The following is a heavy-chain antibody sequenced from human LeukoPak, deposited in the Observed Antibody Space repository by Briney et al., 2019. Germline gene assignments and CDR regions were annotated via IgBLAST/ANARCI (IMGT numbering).Heavy chain of an antibody. J-gene: IGHJ4*02. V-gene: IGHV4-34*01. CDR1: GGSIRNYY. Sequence: PSETLSLTCTVSGGSIRNYYWSWIRQPPGKGLEWIGEINHSGSTNYNPSLKSRVTISVDTSKNQFSLKLSSVTAADTAVYYCARSFAPVGATTLGYWGQGTLVTVSS. CDR2: INHSGST. D-gene: IGHD1-26*01. CDR3: ARSFAPVGATTLGY.